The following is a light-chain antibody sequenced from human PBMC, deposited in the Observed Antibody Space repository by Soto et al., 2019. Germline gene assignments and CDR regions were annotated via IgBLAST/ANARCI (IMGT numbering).Light chain of an antibody. J-gene: IGKJ2*01. CDR1: QSVSSY. CDR2: DAS. CDR3: QQLSNWPPYT. V-gene: IGKV3-11*01. Sequence: EIVLTQSPATLSLSPGERATLSCRASQSVSSYLAWYQQKHGQAPRLLIYDASNMATGIPARFSGSGSGTDFTLTISSLEPEDFAVYYCQQLSNWPPYTFGQGTKLEIK.